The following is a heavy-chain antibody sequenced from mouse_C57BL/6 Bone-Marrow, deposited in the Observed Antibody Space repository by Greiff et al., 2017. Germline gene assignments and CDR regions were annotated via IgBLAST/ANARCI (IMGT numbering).Heavy chain of an antibody. D-gene: IGHD1-1*01. Sequence: VQLQQSGAELARPGASVKLSCKASGYTFTSYGISWVKQSTGQGLEWIGEIYPRSGNTYYNEKFKGKATLTADKSSSTAYMELRSLTSEDSAVYVCARPHYGSSPAWFAYWGQGTLGTVSA. CDR2: IYPRSGNT. V-gene: IGHV1-81*01. CDR1: GYTFTSYG. J-gene: IGHJ3*01. CDR3: ARPHYGSSPAWFAY.